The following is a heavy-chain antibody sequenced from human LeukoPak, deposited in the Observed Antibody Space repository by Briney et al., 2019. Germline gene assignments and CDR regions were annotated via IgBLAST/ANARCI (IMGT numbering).Heavy chain of an antibody. CDR2: MNPNSGNT. Sequence: GASVKVSCKASGYTFTSYYMHWVRQATGQGLEWMGWMNPNSGNTGYAQKFQGRVTITRNTSISTAYMELSSLRSEDTAVYYCARGHTKIWFGELGTSRFDPWGQGTLVTVSS. CDR3: ARGHTKIWFGELGTSRFDP. J-gene: IGHJ5*02. D-gene: IGHD3-10*01. V-gene: IGHV1-8*03. CDR1: GYTFTSYY.